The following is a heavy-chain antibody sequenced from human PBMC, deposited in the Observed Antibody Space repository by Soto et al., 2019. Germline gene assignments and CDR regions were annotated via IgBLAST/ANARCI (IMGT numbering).Heavy chain of an antibody. CDR3: AKSPNFYCSSPNCYKYYFDY. CDR2: ISYDGSDK. Sequence: QDHLVESGGGVVQPGTSLRLSCAASGFTFNTYGMHWVRQAPGNGLEWVAVISYDGSDKFYADSVKGRFTISRDNSKNTLYLQMSSLRAADTAIYYCAKSPNFYCSSPNCYKYYFDYWGQGTPVTVSS. D-gene: IGHD2-2*02. J-gene: IGHJ4*02. V-gene: IGHV3-30*18. CDR1: GFTFNTYG.